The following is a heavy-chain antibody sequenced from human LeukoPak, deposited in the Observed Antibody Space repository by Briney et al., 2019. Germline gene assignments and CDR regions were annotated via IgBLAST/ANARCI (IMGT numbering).Heavy chain of an antibody. CDR2: IYYSGST. CDR1: GGSVSSGSYY. J-gene: IGHJ4*02. CDR3: ARASYDSSGYHHNYYFDY. V-gene: IGHV4-61*01. Sequence: SETLSLTCTVSGGSVSSGSYYWSWIRQPPGKGLEWIGYIYYSGSTNYNPSLKSRVTISVDTSKNQFSLKLSSVTAADTAVYYCARASYDSSGYHHNYYFDYWGQGTLVTVSS. D-gene: IGHD3-22*01.